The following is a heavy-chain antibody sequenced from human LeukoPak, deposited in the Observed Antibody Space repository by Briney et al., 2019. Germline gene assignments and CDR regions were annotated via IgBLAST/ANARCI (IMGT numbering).Heavy chain of an antibody. CDR2: ITSDGSDT. J-gene: IGHJ4*02. Sequence: GGSLRLSCAASGFIFSSYWMHWVRQAPGKGLVWVSRITSDGSDTTYADSVKGRFTISRDNAQNTLYLRMNSLRAEDTAVYYCARVRGGYYSDFWGQGTLVTVSS. V-gene: IGHV3-74*01. CDR1: GFIFSSYW. CDR3: ARVRGGYYSDF. D-gene: IGHD3-22*01.